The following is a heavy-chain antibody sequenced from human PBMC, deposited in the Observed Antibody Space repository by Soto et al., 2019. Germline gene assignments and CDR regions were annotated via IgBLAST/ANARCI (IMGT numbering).Heavy chain of an antibody. Sequence: LXLSCAASRFIFSDHSMSWVRQVPWKGLEWVSGISAGGNLIYYADSLRGRFTMSRDNSKNMLYLQMNSLRAEDTAVYFCAKRQGIGAAAKNFDFWGQGARVTVPS. CDR1: RFIFSDHS. D-gene: IGHD6-13*01. CDR2: ISAGGNLI. J-gene: IGHJ4*02. CDR3: AKRQGIGAAAKNFDF. V-gene: IGHV3-23*01.